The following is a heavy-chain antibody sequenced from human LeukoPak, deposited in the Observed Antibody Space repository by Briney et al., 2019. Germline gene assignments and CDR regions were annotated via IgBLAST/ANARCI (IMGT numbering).Heavy chain of an antibody. D-gene: IGHD6-19*01. Sequence: SDTLSLTYTVSDYSIRRCYYWGWIRQPPGKGLEWIGSIYHNGDTYYKPSLKSRVTISVDTSKNQFSLKLSSVAAADTAEYYCARDLPVAGTGSGYWGQGTLVTVSS. CDR1: DYSIRRCYY. CDR2: IYHNGDT. CDR3: ARDLPVAGTGSGY. V-gene: IGHV4-38-2*02. J-gene: IGHJ4*02.